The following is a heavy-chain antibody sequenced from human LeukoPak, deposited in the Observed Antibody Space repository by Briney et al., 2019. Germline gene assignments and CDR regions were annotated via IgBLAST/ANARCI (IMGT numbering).Heavy chain of an antibody. J-gene: IGHJ4*02. V-gene: IGHV3-30*02. Sequence: GGSLRLSCAASGFTINKYGIHWVRQAPGKGLEWVALISHDGENKFYADSVRGRFTISRDNSKNTVYLQMGSLRAEDTSLYYCATITGSPDYWGQGSLVTVSS. CDR3: ATITGSPDY. D-gene: IGHD1-1*01. CDR2: ISHDGENK. CDR1: GFTINKYG.